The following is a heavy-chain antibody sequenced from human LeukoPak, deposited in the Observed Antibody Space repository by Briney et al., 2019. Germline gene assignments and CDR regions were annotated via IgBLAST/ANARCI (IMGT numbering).Heavy chain of an antibody. J-gene: IGHJ3*02. CDR2: ISYDGSNK. CDR3: ARDLSGLSDAFDI. Sequence: GGSLRLSCAASGFTFSSYAMHWVRQAPGKGLEWVAVISYDGSNKYYADSVKGRFTISRDNSKNTLYLQMNSLRAEDTAVYYCARDLSGLSDAFDIWGQGTMVTVSS. D-gene: IGHD4/OR15-4a*01. CDR1: GFTFSSYA. V-gene: IGHV3-30*04.